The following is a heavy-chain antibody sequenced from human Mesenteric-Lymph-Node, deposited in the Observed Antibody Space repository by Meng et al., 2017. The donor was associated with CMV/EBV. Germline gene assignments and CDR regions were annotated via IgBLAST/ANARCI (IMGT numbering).Heavy chain of an antibody. D-gene: IGHD6-13*01. CDR1: GFTFSSYA. CDR3: AKGWQQFSIFDS. Sequence: SCAASGFTFSSYAMSWVRQAPGKGLEWVSAISGSGGSTYYADSVKGRFTISRDNSKNTLYLQMNSLRAEDTAVYYCAKGWQQFSIFDSWGQGTLVTVSS. J-gene: IGHJ4*02. CDR2: ISGSGGST. V-gene: IGHV3-23*01.